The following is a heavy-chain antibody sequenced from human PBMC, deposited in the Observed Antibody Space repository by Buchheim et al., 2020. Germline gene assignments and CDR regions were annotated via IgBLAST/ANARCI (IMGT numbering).Heavy chain of an antibody. CDR3: ARGFPRSPGPGLFFDY. CDR1: GGSFSGYY. J-gene: IGHJ4*02. CDR2: TNHSGGP. D-gene: IGHD3-10*01. V-gene: IGHV4-34*01. Sequence: QVQLQQWGAGLLKPSETLSLTCAVYGGSFSGYYWSWIRQPPGKGLEWIGETNHSGGPNSNRSSRVQATISVDTSKTHFPLKLSSVTAADTAVYYCARGFPRSPGPGLFFDYWGQGTL.